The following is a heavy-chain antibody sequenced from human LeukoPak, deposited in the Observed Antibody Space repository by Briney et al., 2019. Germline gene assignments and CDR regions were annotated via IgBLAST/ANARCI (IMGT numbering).Heavy chain of an antibody. CDR3: ARLGWLVPRYFQH. J-gene: IGHJ1*01. V-gene: IGHV4-34*01. D-gene: IGHD6-19*01. CDR1: GGSFSGYY. CDR2: INHSGST. Sequence: SETLSLTCAVYGGSFSGYYWSWIRQPPGKGLEWIGEINHSGSTNYNPSLKSRVTLSVDTSKNQFSLKLSSVTAADTAVYYCARLGWLVPRYFQHWGQGTLVTVSS.